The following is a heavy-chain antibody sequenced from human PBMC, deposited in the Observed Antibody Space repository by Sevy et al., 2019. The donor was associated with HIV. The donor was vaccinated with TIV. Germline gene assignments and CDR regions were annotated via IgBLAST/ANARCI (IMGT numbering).Heavy chain of an antibody. D-gene: IGHD3-22*01. V-gene: IGHV3-23*01. CDR2: ISGPGLST. J-gene: IGHJ3*01. Sequence: GGSLRLSCAASGFTFSDYYMSWIRQAPGKGLEWVSVISGPGLSTYYADSVKGRFTISRDNSKNTLYLQMNSLRADDTATYYCAKALNPALESMIEVVLRTLKGFDVWGQGTMVTVSS. CDR3: AKALNPALESMIEVVLRTLKGFDV. CDR1: GFTFSDYY.